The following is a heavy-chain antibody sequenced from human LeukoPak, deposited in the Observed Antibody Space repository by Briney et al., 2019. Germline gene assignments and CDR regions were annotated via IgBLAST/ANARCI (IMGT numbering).Heavy chain of an antibody. CDR3: ARGRSEMATIAGRDY. D-gene: IGHD5-24*01. CDR2: INHSGST. CDR1: GGSFSGYY. Sequence: SETLSLTCAVYGGSFSGYYWSWIRQPPGKGLEWIGEINHSGSTNYNPSLKSRVTISVDTSRNQFPLKLSSVTAADTAVYYCARGRSEMATIAGRDYWGQGTLVTVSS. V-gene: IGHV4-34*01. J-gene: IGHJ4*02.